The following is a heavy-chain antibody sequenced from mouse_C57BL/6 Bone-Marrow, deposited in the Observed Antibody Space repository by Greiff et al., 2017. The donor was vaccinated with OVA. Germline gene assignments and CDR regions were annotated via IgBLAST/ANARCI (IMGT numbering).Heavy chain of an antibody. Sequence: QVQLQQSGAELVRPGTSVKMSCKASGYTFTNYWIGWAKQRPGHGLEWIGDLYPGGGYTTYNEKFKGNATLTADKSSSSAYMQFSSLTSEDAAIYYCAREGSDYFDYWGQGTTLTVSS. CDR2: LYPGGGYT. J-gene: IGHJ2*01. CDR3: AREGSDYFDY. V-gene: IGHV1-63*01. CDR1: GYTFTNYW.